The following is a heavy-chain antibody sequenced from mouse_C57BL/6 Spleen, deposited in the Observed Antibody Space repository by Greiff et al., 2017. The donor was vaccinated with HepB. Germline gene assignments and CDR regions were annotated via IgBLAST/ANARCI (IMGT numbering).Heavy chain of an antibody. V-gene: IGHV2-6*01. CDR1: GFSLTSYG. CDR2: IWGVGST. CDR3: ARSYYSNSYAMDY. Sequence: QVQLKQSGPGLVAPSQSLSITCTVSGFSLTSYGVDWVRQSPGKGLEWLGVIWGVGSTNYNSALKSRLSISKDNSKSQVFLKMNRLQTDDTAMYYCARSYYSNSYAMDYWGQGTSVTVSS. D-gene: IGHD2-5*01. J-gene: IGHJ4*01.